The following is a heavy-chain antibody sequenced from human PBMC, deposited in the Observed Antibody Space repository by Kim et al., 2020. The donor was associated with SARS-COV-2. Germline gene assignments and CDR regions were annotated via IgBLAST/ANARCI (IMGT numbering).Heavy chain of an antibody. J-gene: IGHJ4*02. CDR3: AKDHPSSGWPAFDS. CDR2: INNGGNP. V-gene: IGHV3-23*01. D-gene: IGHD6-19*01. Sequence: GGSLRLSCVASGFTFTSRAMSWVRQAPGKVPEWVASINNGGNPYYADSVTGRFTISRDITKDTLYLQMHSLRVEDTALYYCAKDHPSSGWPAFDSWGQGTLVTVSS. CDR1: GFTFTSRA.